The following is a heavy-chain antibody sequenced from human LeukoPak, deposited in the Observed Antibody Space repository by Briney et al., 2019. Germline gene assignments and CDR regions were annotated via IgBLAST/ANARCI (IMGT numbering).Heavy chain of an antibody. CDR2: IYHSGST. J-gene: IGHJ4*02. V-gene: IGHV4-30-2*01. D-gene: IGHD1-26*01. Sequence: SETLSLTCAVSGGSISSGGYSWSWIRQPPGKGLEWIGYIYHSGSTYYNPSLKSRVTISVDRSKNQFSLKLSSVTAAGTAVYYCARGSSGSYAPGDFDYWGQGTLVTVSS. CDR3: ARGSSGSYAPGDFDY. CDR1: GGSISSGGYS.